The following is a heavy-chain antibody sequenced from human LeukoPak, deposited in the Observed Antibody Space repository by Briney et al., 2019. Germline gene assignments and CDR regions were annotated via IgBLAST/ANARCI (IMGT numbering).Heavy chain of an antibody. CDR2: ISSSSSYI. J-gene: IGHJ4*02. V-gene: IGHV3-21*01. Sequence: GGSLRLSCAASGFTLSSYSMNWVRQAPGKALEWVSSISSSSSYIYYADSVKGRFTISRDNAKNSLYLQMNSLRAEDTAVYYCARGGHVYYGSSGYWYYFDYWGQRTLVTVSS. CDR3: ARGGHVYYGSSGYWYYFDY. D-gene: IGHD3-22*01. CDR1: GFTLSSYS.